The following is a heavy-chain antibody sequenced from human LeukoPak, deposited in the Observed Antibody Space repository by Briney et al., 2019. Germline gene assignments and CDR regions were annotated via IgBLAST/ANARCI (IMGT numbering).Heavy chain of an antibody. CDR3: AKESPVTTTIQGYFDY. V-gene: IGHV3-23*01. Sequence: GGSLRLTCAASGFTFSSHGMTWVRQAPGKGLEWVSGISGGGDSIYYADSVRGRFTISRDNSKNTLYLQMNSLRDEDTAVYYCAKESPVTTTIQGYFDYWGQGTLVTVSS. J-gene: IGHJ4*02. D-gene: IGHD2-21*02. CDR1: GFTFSSHG. CDR2: ISGGGDSI.